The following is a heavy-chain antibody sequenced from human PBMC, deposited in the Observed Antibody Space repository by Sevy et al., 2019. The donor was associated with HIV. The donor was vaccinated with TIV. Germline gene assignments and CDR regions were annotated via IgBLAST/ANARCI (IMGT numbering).Heavy chain of an antibody. D-gene: IGHD3-22*01. Sequence: SETLSLTCAVSGYSISSGYYWGWIRQPPGKGLEWIGSIYHSGSTYYNPSLKSRVTISVDTSKNQFSLKLSSMTAADTDMYYCASLSDSSGYPPHYDYYYGMDVWGQGTTVTVSS. CDR3: ASLSDSSGYPPHYDYYYGMDV. V-gene: IGHV4-38-2*01. CDR2: IYHSGST. J-gene: IGHJ6*02. CDR1: GYSISSGYY.